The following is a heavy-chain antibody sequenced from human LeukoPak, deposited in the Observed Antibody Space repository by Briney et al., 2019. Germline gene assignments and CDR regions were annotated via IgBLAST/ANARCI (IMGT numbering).Heavy chain of an antibody. CDR3: ARENPSGYYNRPIDY. D-gene: IGHD3-22*01. V-gene: IGHV4-59*02. J-gene: IGHJ4*02. CDR2: IYYSGSI. Sequence: PSETLSLTCTVSGASVSSYYWSWIRQPPGKGLEWIGDIYYSGSIKYNPSLKSRVTMSVDTSKNQFSLKLSSVTAADTAIYYCARENPSGYYNRPIDYWGQGTLVTVSS. CDR1: GASVSSYY.